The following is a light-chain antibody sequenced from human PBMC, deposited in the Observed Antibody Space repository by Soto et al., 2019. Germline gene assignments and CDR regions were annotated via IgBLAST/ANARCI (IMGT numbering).Light chain of an antibody. Sequence: DIQLTQSPSSLYASLGDRVTITCRASQDITKFLAWYQQRPGKVPDLLIYAASTLRSGVPSRFSGNASGTDFSFTISSLQPEDVATYYCQKYDRAPAMFGQGTKVDIK. V-gene: IGKV1-27*01. CDR2: AAS. CDR3: QKYDRAPAM. J-gene: IGKJ1*01. CDR1: QDITKF.